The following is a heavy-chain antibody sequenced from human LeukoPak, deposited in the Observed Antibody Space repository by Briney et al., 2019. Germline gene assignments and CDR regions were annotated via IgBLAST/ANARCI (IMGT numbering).Heavy chain of an antibody. CDR2: IGGSGGGT. CDR1: GFTFSSYA. D-gene: IGHD2-15*01. Sequence: PGGSLRLSCAASGFTFSSYAMSWVRQAPGKGLEWVSAIGGSGGGTYHADSVKGRFTISRDNSKSTLYLQMNSLRAEDTAVYYCAKDLVVVAASFFDIWGQGTMVTVSS. V-gene: IGHV3-23*01. J-gene: IGHJ3*02. CDR3: AKDLVVVAASFFDI.